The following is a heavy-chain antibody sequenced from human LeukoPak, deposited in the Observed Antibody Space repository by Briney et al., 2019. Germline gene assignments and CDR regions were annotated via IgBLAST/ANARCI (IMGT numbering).Heavy chain of an antibody. D-gene: IGHD2-21*01. CDR1: GFSFSNHY. Sequence: GGSLRLSCAASGFSFSNHYINWVRQTPGKGLEWLASIKHDGGEQNYVDSVKGRFTIFRDNAKNSLYLQMNSLRVDDTAVYYCASNCGADCWGQGTLVTVSS. CDR2: IKHDGGEQ. CDR3: ASNCGADC. J-gene: IGHJ4*02. V-gene: IGHV3-7*01.